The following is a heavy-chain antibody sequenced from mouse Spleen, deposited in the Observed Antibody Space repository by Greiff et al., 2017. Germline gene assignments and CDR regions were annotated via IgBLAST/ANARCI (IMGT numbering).Heavy chain of an antibody. V-gene: IGHV5-16*01. Sequence: DVQLVESEGGLVQPGSSMKLSCTASGFTFSDYYMAWVRQVPEKGLEWVANINYDGSSTYYLDSLKSRFIISRDNAKNILYLQMGRLKSEDTATYYCARGRLFWYFDVWGAGTTGTVSS. CDR3: ARGRLFWYFDV. CDR2: INYDGSST. CDR1: GFTFSDYY. J-gene: IGHJ1*01. D-gene: IGHD6-1*01.